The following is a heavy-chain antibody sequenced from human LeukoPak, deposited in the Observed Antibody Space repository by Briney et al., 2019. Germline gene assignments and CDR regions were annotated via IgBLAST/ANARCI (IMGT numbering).Heavy chain of an antibody. Sequence: SGGSLRLSCAASGFSFSSYGMHWVRQAPGKGLEWVAVIAYEGSSEYYADSVKGRFTISRDNSKNTLFLQMDSLRLEDTAVYYCAKGYDYGDYGGVSWGRGTQVTVSS. CDR2: IAYEGSSE. CDR3: AKGYDYGDYGGVS. J-gene: IGHJ5*02. V-gene: IGHV3-30*18. D-gene: IGHD4-17*01. CDR1: GFSFSSYG.